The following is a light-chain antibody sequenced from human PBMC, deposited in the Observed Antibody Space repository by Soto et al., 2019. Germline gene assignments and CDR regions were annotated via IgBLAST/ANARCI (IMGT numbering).Light chain of an antibody. Sequence: EIVLTQSPGTLSLSPGERATLSCRASQSVSSTYIAWYQQNPGRAPRLLIYGASSRATGIPDRFSGSGSGTDFSLTISRLEPEDFAVYFCPQYGRSRPFTFGQGTKVEIK. V-gene: IGKV3-20*01. J-gene: IGKJ2*01. CDR2: GAS. CDR3: PQYGRSRPFT. CDR1: QSVSSTY.